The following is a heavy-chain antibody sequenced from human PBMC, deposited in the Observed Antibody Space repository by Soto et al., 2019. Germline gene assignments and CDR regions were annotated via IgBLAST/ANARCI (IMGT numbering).Heavy chain of an antibody. Sequence: SETLSLTCTVSGGSILDSTYYWAWIRQSPGQGLEWIGTIFYSGGTFYTPSLKSRVTMSVDTSNNQFSLKLSSVTAADTVVYYCARQASGYSYGWFDPWGQGTLVTVSS. CDR3: ARQASGYSYGWFDP. CDR2: IFYSGGT. V-gene: IGHV4-39*01. J-gene: IGHJ5*02. D-gene: IGHD3-22*01. CDR1: GGSILDSTYY.